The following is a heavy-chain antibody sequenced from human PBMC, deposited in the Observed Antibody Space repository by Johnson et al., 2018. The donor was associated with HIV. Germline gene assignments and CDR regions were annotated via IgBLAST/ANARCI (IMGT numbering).Heavy chain of an antibody. V-gene: IGHV3-30*04. CDR2: ISYDGNNK. Sequence: QMQLVESGGGLVQPGGSLRLSCAASGFTFSSYAMHWVRQAPGKGLEWVAVISYDGNNKYYADSMRGRFTISRDNSKNTLYLQMNSLRVEDTAVYYCARDNGEDAFDIWGQGTMVTVSS. D-gene: IGHD4-17*01. J-gene: IGHJ3*02. CDR1: GFTFSSYA. CDR3: ARDNGEDAFDI.